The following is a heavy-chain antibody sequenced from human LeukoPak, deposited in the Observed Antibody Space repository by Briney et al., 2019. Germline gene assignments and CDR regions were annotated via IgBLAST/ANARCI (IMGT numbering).Heavy chain of an antibody. CDR1: VGSIRSYS. CDR3: ASSMARGVISSYYYGMDV. V-gene: IGHV4-59*01. Sequence: PSETLSLTRTVSVGSIRSYSWRWIRQPPGKGLEWIGYIHYSGSTTYNPSLKSRVTISLDTSKNQFSRNLSSVTAADTAVYYCASSMARGVISSYYYGMDVRGQGTTVTVSS. J-gene: IGHJ6*02. D-gene: IGHD3-10*01. CDR2: IHYSGST.